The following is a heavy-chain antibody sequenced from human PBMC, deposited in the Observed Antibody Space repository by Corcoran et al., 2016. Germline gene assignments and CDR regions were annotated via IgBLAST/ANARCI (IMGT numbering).Heavy chain of an antibody. CDR2: ISSSSNTI. V-gene: IGHV3-48*04. Sequence: EVQLVESGGGLVQPGGSLRLSCAASGFTFSSYSMNWVRQAPGKGLEWVSYISSSSNTIYYADSVKGRFTISRDNAKNSLYLQMNSLRAEDTAVYYCARFYFYDSGPWGQGTLVTVPS. J-gene: IGHJ5*02. CDR3: ARFYFYDSGP. D-gene: IGHD3-22*01. CDR1: GFTFSSYS.